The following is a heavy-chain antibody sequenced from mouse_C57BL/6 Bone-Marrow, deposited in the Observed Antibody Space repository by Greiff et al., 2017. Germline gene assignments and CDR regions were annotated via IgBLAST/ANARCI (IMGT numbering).Heavy chain of an antibody. CDR2: IDPANGNT. Sequence: EVKVVESVAELVRPGASVKLSCTASGFNIKNTYMHWVKQRPEQGLEWIGRIDPANGNTKYAPKFQGKATITADTSSNTAYLQLSSLTSEDTAIYYCARRGYYGSSWDYGGQGTTLTVSS. CDR1: GFNIKNTY. CDR3: ARRGYYGSSWDY. V-gene: IGHV14-3*01. J-gene: IGHJ2*01. D-gene: IGHD1-1*01.